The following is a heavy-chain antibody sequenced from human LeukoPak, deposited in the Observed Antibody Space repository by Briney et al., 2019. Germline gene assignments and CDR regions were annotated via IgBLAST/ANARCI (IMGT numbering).Heavy chain of an antibody. J-gene: IGHJ3*02. V-gene: IGHV4-39*07. CDR2: MLYSGII. CDR3: ARDVKDREGAFDI. CDR1: GGSISSGSYY. D-gene: IGHD1-14*01. Sequence: PSETLSLTCAVSGGSISSGSYYWAWIRQPPGKGLEWIAFMLYSGIIYCNPSLKSRVTTSVDPSKNQFSLNLNYVTAADTAIYYCARDVKDREGAFDIWGQGTMVTVSS.